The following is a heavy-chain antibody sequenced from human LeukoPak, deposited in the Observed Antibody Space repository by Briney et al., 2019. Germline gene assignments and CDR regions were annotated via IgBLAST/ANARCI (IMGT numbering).Heavy chain of an antibody. CDR2: IIPIFGTA. Sequence: GASVKVSCKASGGTFSKYTISWVRQRPGQGLEWMGGIIPIFGTANYAQKFQGRVTITADESTSTAYMELSSLRSEDTAVYYCARAGTYYYDSSGSWFDPWGQGTLVTVSS. CDR3: ARAGTYYYDSSGSWFDP. D-gene: IGHD3-22*01. V-gene: IGHV1-69*13. J-gene: IGHJ5*02. CDR1: GGTFSKYT.